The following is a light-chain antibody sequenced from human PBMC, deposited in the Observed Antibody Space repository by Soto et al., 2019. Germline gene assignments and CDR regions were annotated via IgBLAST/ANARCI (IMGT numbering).Light chain of an antibody. J-gene: IGLJ1*01. CDR1: SSNIGSNS. CDR2: SNN. V-gene: IGLV1-44*01. CDR3: AAWDDYLICRED. Sequence: QSVLTQPPSASGTPGQRVTIPCSGSSSNIGSNSVNWYQQLPGAAPKLLIYSNNQRPSGVPDRFSGSKSGTSASLAISGLQSEDEFDYDWAAWDDYLICREDFVTGSVDTDL.